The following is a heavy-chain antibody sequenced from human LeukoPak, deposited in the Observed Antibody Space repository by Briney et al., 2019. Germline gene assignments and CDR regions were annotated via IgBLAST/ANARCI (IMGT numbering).Heavy chain of an antibody. CDR3: ARGKYSGSSFDY. J-gene: IGHJ4*02. CDR1: GYTFTGYY. CDR2: MNPNSGNT. D-gene: IGHD1-26*01. V-gene: IGHV1-8*02. Sequence: ASVKVSCKASGYTFTGYYMHWVRQAPGQGLEWMGWMNPNSGNTGYAQKFQGRVTMARNTSISTAYMELSSLRSEDTAVYYCARGKYSGSSFDYWGQGTLVTVSS.